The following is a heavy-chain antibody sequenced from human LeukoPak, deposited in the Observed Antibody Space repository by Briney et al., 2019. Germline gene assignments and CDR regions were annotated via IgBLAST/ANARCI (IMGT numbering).Heavy chain of an antibody. CDR2: IRQDGGAK. D-gene: IGHD6-13*01. J-gene: IGHJ4*02. Sequence: PGGSLRLSCTASGFIFNDFWMSWVRQAPGEGLEWVANIRQDGGAKNYVDSVKGRFTISRDNAKKSPYLQMNSLRGEDTAVYYCAPPPIAATGNWGQGTLVTVSS. V-gene: IGHV3-7*01. CDR3: APPPIAATGN. CDR1: GFIFNDFW.